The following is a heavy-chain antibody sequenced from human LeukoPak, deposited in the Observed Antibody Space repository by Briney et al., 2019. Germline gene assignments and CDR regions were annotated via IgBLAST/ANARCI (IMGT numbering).Heavy chain of an antibody. Sequence: ASVKVSCKASGYTFTGYYMHWVRQAPGQGLEWMGWINPNSGGTNYAQKFQGRVTMTRDTSISTAYMELSRLRSDDTAVYYCARGGLIIAAAVSEYYFDYWGQGTLVTVSS. CDR2: INPNSGGT. CDR3: ARGGLIIAAAVSEYYFDY. D-gene: IGHD6-13*01. V-gene: IGHV1-2*02. CDR1: GYTFTGYY. J-gene: IGHJ4*02.